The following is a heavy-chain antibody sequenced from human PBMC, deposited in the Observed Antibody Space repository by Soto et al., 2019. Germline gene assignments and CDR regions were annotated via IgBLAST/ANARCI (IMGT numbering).Heavy chain of an antibody. D-gene: IGHD3-10*01. Sequence: GGSLRLSCAASGFSFSTYEMNWVRQAPGKGLEWVSYISKNGIDIYYADSVKGRFTISRDNANNSLFLQMNSLRAEDTAVYYCAPRKSGSFNIGAFDIWGQGTMVTVSS. CDR3: APRKSGSFNIGAFDI. V-gene: IGHV3-48*03. CDR2: ISKNGIDI. J-gene: IGHJ3*02. CDR1: GFSFSTYE.